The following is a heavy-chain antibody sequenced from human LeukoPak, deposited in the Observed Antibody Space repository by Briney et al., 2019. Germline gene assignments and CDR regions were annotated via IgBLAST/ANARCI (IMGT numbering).Heavy chain of an antibody. CDR2: IYTSGSP. CDR1: GGSISSNS. V-gene: IGHV4-4*07. CDR3: ARLMAAADDY. Sequence: SETLSLTCTVSGGSISSNSWSWIRQPAGKGLEWIGHIYTSGSPNYNPSLRSRVTISLDTSKNQFSLKLSSVTAADTAVYYCARLMAAADDYWGQGTLVTVSS. J-gene: IGHJ4*02. D-gene: IGHD6-13*01.